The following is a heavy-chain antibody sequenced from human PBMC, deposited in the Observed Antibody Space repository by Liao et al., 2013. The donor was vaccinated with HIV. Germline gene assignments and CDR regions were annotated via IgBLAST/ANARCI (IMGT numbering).Heavy chain of an antibody. J-gene: IGHJ4*02. CDR2: IYTSGDT. V-gene: IGHV4-61*02. Sequence: QVQLQESGPGLVKPSQTLSLTCTVSGGSISSGSYYWSWIRQPAGKGLEWIGRIYTSGDTDYDPSLKSRVTISVDTSKNQFSLKLSSVTAADTAVYYCARSSYSSSTRKFDYWGQGTLVTVSS. D-gene: IGHD6-6*01. CDR1: GGSISSGSYY. CDR3: ARSSYSSSTRKFDY.